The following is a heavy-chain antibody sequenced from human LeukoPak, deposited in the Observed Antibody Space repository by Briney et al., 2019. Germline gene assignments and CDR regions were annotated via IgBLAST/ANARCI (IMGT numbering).Heavy chain of an antibody. CDR1: GYTLTELS. J-gene: IGHJ4*02. V-gene: IGHV1-69*13. Sequence: SVKVSCKVSGYTLTELSMHWVRQAPGQGLEWMGGIIPIFGTANYAQKFQGRVTITADESTSTAYMELSSLRSEDTAVYYCAAGDGYNYLVTDYWGQGTLVTVSS. CDR2: IIPIFGTA. CDR3: AAGDGYNYLVTDY. D-gene: IGHD5-24*01.